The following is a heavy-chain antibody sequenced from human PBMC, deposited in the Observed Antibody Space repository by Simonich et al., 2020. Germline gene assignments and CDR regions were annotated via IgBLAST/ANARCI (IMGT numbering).Heavy chain of an antibody. CDR2: INPNGGGT. V-gene: IGHV1-2*02. CDR3: ASSKLATIDY. J-gene: IGHJ4*02. Sequence: QVQLVQSGAEVKKPGASVKVSCKASGYTVTGYYMHWVRQAPGRGLGWMGWINPNGGGTNYAQKFQGRVTMTRDTSISTAYMELSRLRSDDTAVYYCASSKLATIDYWGQGTLVTVSS. CDR1: GYTVTGYY. D-gene: IGHD5-12*01.